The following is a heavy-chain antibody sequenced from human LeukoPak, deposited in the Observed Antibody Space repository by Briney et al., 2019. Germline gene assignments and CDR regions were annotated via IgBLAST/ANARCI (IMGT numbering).Heavy chain of an antibody. Sequence: GGSLRLSCAASGFTFSSYGMHWVRQAPGKGLEWVTLMRYDGSNKYYADSVKGRFTISRDNSKNTVFLQMNSLRAEDTAVYYCAKDRGGGYSYVGGAFDLWGQGTMVTVSS. J-gene: IGHJ3*01. CDR2: MRYDGSNK. D-gene: IGHD5-18*01. CDR1: GFTFSSYG. CDR3: AKDRGGGYSYVGGAFDL. V-gene: IGHV3-30*02.